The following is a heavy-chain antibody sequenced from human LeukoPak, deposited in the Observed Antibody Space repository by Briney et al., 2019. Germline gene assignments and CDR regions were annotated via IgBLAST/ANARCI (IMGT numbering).Heavy chain of an antibody. V-gene: IGHV1-3*01. Sequence: ASVKVSCKASGYTFISYAIHWVRQAPGQRLEWMGWIHAGTGNTKYSQKFQGRVTITRDTSANTVYMELSRLRPEDTAVYYCARDITIGTTRFDPWGQGTLVTVSP. CDR3: ARDITIGTTRFDP. CDR1: GYTFISYA. J-gene: IGHJ5*02. CDR2: IHAGTGNT. D-gene: IGHD1-1*01.